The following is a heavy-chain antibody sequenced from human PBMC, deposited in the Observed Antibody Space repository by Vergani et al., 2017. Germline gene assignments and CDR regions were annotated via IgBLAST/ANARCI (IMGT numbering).Heavy chain of an antibody. CDR2: ISWNSGSI. V-gene: IGHV3-9*01. Sequence: EVQLVESGGGLVQPGRSLRLSCAASGFTFDDYAMHWVRQAPGKGLEWVSGISWNSGSIGYADSVKGRFTISRDNAKNSLYLQMNSLRAEDTAVYYCARDNGATSFDYWGQGTLVTVSS. CDR3: ARDNGATSFDY. J-gene: IGHJ4*02. D-gene: IGHD5-12*01. CDR1: GFTFDDYA.